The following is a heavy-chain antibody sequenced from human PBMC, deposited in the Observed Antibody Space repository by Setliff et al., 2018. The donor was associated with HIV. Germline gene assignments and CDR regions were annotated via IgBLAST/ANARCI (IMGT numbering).Heavy chain of an antibody. CDR1: GASIRSGVYY. CDR2: IFPSGST. D-gene: IGHD5-12*01. J-gene: IGHJ3*02. CDR3: ARDPFMATIRYAFDI. V-gene: IGHV4-61*09. Sequence: SETLSLTCAVSGASIRSGVYYWSWIRQPAGKGPEWIGHIFPSGSTNYSPSLKSRITISMDTCKNQFSLKLSSVTAADTAVYYCARDPFMATIRYAFDIWGQGTMVT.